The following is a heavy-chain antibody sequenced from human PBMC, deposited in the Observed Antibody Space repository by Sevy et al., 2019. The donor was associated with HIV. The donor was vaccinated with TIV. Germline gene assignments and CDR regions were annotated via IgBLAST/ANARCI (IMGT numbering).Heavy chain of an antibody. V-gene: IGHV3-74*01. CDR3: ARFGQWLVRGGYYYYGMDV. CDR1: GFTFSSYW. J-gene: IGHJ6*02. Sequence: GGSLRLSCAASGFTFSSYWMHWVRQAPGKGLVWVSRINSDGSSTSHADSVKGRFTISRDNAKNTLYLQMNSLRAEDTAVYYCARFGQWLVRGGYYYYGMDVWGQGTTVTVSS. CDR2: INSDGSST. D-gene: IGHD6-19*01.